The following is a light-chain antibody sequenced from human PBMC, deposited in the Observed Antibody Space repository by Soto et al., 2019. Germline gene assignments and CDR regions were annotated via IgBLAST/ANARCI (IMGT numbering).Light chain of an antibody. CDR2: GNS. CDR1: SSNIGAGYD. CDR3: QSYDSSLSAFYV. V-gene: IGLV1-40*01. J-gene: IGLJ1*01. Sequence: LTQPPSVSGAPGQRVTISCTGSSSNIGAGYDVHWYQQLPGTAPKLLIYGNSNRPSGVPDRFSGSKSGTSASLAITGLQAEDEADYYCQSYDSSLSAFYVFGTGTKVTVL.